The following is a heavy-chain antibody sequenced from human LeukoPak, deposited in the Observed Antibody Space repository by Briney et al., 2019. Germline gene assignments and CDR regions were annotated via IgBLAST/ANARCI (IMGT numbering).Heavy chain of an antibody. CDR1: GYTFTSNY. D-gene: IGHD5-24*01. J-gene: IGHJ5*02. CDR2: SSPSGGST. Sequence: ASVKVSCKAFGYTFTSNYLHRVRQAPGHAREWMGASSPSGGSTTYAQKFQGRVTLTRNMSTSTDYLELSSLRSEDTAVYSCARDNSVRDEAWWFNPWGQGTLVTVSS. CDR3: ARDNSVRDEAWWFNP. V-gene: IGHV1-46*01.